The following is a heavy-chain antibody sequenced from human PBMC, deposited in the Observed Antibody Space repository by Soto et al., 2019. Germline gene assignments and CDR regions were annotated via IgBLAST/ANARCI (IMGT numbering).Heavy chain of an antibody. D-gene: IGHD6-6*01. Sequence: GASVKVSCKASGYTFTSYYMHWVRQAPGQGLEWMGIINPSGGSTSDAQKFKGRVTMTRDTSTSTVYMELSSLRSEDTAVYYCARDRSSSASYYYYGMDVWGQGTTVTVSS. CDR1: GYTFTSYY. V-gene: IGHV1-46*01. CDR3: ARDRSSSASYYYYGMDV. CDR2: INPSGGST. J-gene: IGHJ6*02.